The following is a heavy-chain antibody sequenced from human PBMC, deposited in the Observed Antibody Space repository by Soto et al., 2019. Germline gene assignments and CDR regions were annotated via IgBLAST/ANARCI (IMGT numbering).Heavy chain of an antibody. CDR1: GGTFSSYS. J-gene: IGHJ4*02. CDR3: ARDGGRHSGGMDY. CDR2: IIPIFGTA. Sequence: QVQLVQSGAEVKKPGSSVKVSCKASGGTFSSYSINWVRQAPGQGLEWMGEIIPIFGTANYAQKFQGRVTITADESTSTAYMALSSPRSEDTAVYYCARDGGRHSGGMDYWGQGTLVTVSS. V-gene: IGHV1-69*01. D-gene: IGHD1-26*01.